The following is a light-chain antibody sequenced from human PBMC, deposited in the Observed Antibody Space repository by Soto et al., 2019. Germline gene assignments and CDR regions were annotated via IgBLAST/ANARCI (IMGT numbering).Light chain of an antibody. CDR2: WAS. CDR1: QSVFHGSNNY. V-gene: IGKV4-1*01. Sequence: DIVMTQSPDSLAVSLGERATINCKSSQSVFHGSNNYLSWYQQKPGQPPKLLIHWASIRESGVPDRFSGSGSGTDFTLTISSLQAEDVAVYFCQQYYNAPITFGQGTRLEIK. CDR3: QQYYNAPIT. J-gene: IGKJ5*01.